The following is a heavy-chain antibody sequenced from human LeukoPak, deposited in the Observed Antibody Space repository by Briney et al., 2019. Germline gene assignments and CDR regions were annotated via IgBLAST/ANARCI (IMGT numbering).Heavy chain of an antibody. CDR2: MNPNSGNT. V-gene: IGHV1-8*01. CDR1: GYTFTSYD. CDR3: ARSPGSSSWYRGGYNFDY. Sequence: ASVKVSCKASGYTFTSYDINWVRQATGQGLEWMGWMNPNSGNTGYAQKFQGRVTMTRNTSISTAYMELSSLRSEDTAVYYCARSPGSSSWYRGGYNFDYWGQGTLVTVSS. D-gene: IGHD6-13*01. J-gene: IGHJ4*02.